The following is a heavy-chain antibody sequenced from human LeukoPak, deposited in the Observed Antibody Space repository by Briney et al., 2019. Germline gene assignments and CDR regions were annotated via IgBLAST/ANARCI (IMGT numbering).Heavy chain of an antibody. Sequence: ASVKVSCKASGYTFTSYDINWVRQAPGQGLEWMGWMNPNSGNTGYAQKFQGRVTMTRNTSISTAYMELSSLRSEDTAVYYCARGERGSSWSPRYYYYGMDVWGQGTTVTVSS. CDR3: ARGERGSSWSPRYYYYGMDV. D-gene: IGHD6-13*01. CDR1: GYTFTSYD. CDR2: MNPNSGNT. J-gene: IGHJ6*02. V-gene: IGHV1-8*01.